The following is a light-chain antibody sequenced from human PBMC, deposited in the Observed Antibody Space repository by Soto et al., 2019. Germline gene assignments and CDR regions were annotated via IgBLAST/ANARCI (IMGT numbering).Light chain of an antibody. CDR3: QQYNNWPRAP. CDR1: QSISSN. Sequence: EIVMTQSPATLSVSPGERSAVSCGASQSISSNLAWYQQKPGQAPRLLMFRTSSRATGFPARFSGSGSGTEFNLTISSLQSEDFGVYYCQQYNNWPRAPFGGGTKVDIK. V-gene: IGKV3-15*01. CDR2: RTS. J-gene: IGKJ4*01.